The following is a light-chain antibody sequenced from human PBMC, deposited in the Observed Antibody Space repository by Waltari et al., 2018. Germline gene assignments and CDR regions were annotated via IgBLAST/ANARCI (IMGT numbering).Light chain of an antibody. CDR2: EVS. CDR3: SSYAGSTL. J-gene: IGLJ2*01. Sequence: QSALTQPPSASGSPGQPVTISSTGTSSDVGGYTYVSWYQQHPGKAPKLMIYEVSKRPSGVPDRFSGSKSGNTASLTVSGLQAEDEADYYCSSYAGSTLFGGGTKLTVL. CDR1: SSDVGGYTY. V-gene: IGLV2-8*01.